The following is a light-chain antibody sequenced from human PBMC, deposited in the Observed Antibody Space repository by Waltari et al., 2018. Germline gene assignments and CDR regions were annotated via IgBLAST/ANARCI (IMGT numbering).Light chain of an antibody. CDR3: QVWDDTTNSGV. J-gene: IGLJ3*02. Sequence: YVLTQPPSVSVAPGKTATLTCGGENIESKSVNWYQQKPGRAPVVVLFYDTDRPSGIPDRISGSNSGNTATLTISWVEAGDEADYRCQVWDDTTNSGVFGGGTRLTVL. CDR1: NIESKS. V-gene: IGLV3-21*04. CDR2: YDT.